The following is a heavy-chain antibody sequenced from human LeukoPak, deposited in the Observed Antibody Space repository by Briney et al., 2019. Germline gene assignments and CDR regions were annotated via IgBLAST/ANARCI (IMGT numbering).Heavy chain of an antibody. J-gene: IGHJ4*02. CDR3: ARVDGSTWGFYYFDY. CDR2: ISSSSSYT. D-gene: IGHD6-13*01. V-gene: IGHV3-21*01. CDR1: GFTFSSYS. Sequence: GGSLRLSCAASGFTFSSYSMNWVRQAPGKGLEWVSSISSSSSYTYYADSVKGRFTISRDNAKNSLYLQMNSLRAEDTAVYYCARVDGSTWGFYYFDYWGQGTLVTVSS.